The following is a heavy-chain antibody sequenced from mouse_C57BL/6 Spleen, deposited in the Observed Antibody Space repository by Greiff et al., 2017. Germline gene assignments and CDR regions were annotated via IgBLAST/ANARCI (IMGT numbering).Heavy chain of an antibody. J-gene: IGHJ3*01. CDR1: GYSITSGYD. Sequence: EVQLQQSGPGLVKPSQSLSLSCTVTGYSITSGYDWHWIRHFPGNKLEWMGYISYSGSTNYNPSLKSRISITHDTSKNHFFLKLNSVTTEDTATYYGARGDYSNSFAYWGQGTLVTVSA. CDR3: ARGDYSNSFAY. V-gene: IGHV3-1*01. CDR2: ISYSGST. D-gene: IGHD2-5*01.